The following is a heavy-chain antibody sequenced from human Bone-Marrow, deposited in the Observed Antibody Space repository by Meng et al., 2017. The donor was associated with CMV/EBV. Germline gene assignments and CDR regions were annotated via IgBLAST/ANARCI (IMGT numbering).Heavy chain of an antibody. CDR3: ERDKKSAGLIGVVTPRYYYYGMAV. CDR2: ISAYNGNT. Sequence: ASVKVSCKASGYTFTSYGISWVRQAPGQGLEWMGWISAYNGNTNYAQKLQGRVTMTTDTSTSTAYMELRSLRSDNTDVYYCERDKKSAGLIGVVTPRYYYYGMAVWGQGTTVTGSS. D-gene: IGHD3-22*01. CDR1: GYTFTSYG. V-gene: IGHV1-18*01. J-gene: IGHJ6*01.